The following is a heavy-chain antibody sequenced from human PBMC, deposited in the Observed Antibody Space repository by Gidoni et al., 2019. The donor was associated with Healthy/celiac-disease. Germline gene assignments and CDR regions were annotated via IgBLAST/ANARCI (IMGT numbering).Heavy chain of an antibody. CDR1: GGSIRSSRSY. CDR2: IYYSWST. J-gene: IGHJ2*01. Sequence: HLHLQESGPGLAKPSETLSRTCTVSGGSIRSSRSYWGWIRQPPGKGLEWIGSIYYSWSTYYNPSLKSLVTISVDTSKNQFSLKLSSVTAADTAVYYCARHGEMRVVGGWYFDLWGRGTLVTVSS. V-gene: IGHV4-39*01. CDR3: ARHGEMRVVGGWYFDL. D-gene: IGHD3-22*01.